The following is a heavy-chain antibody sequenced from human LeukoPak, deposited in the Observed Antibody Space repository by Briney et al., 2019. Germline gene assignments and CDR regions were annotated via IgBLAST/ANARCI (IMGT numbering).Heavy chain of an antibody. Sequence: GGSLRLSCAGSGFAFSTYGMNWVRQTPGKGLGWVSSISGGATETYYADSVKGRFTISRDNSKKTLYLQMNSLRVEDTAVYYCARALNYYGSTFDPWGQGTLVTVSS. CDR3: ARALNYYGSTFDP. V-gene: IGHV3-23*01. CDR1: GFAFSTYG. D-gene: IGHD3-10*01. CDR2: ISGGATET. J-gene: IGHJ5*02.